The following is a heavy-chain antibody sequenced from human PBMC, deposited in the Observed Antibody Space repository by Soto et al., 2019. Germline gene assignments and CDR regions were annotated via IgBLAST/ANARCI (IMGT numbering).Heavy chain of an antibody. Sequence: SVKVPCKASGGTFSSYAISWVRQAPGQGLEWMGGIIPIFGTANYAQKFQGRVTITADESTSTAYMELSSLRSEDTAVYYCARDQTPPKIAVAGTPFLGPFDYWGQGTLVTVSS. J-gene: IGHJ4*02. V-gene: IGHV1-69*13. CDR2: IIPIFGTA. D-gene: IGHD6-19*01. CDR1: GGTFSSYA. CDR3: ARDQTPPKIAVAGTPFLGPFDY.